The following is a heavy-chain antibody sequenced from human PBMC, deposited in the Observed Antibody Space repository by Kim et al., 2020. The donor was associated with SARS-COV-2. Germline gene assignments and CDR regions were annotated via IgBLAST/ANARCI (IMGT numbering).Heavy chain of an antibody. D-gene: IGHD3-10*01. CDR2: ISAYNGNT. CDR1: GYTFTSYG. V-gene: IGHV1-18*04. CDR3: ARAGFGITMVRGVLNY. J-gene: IGHJ4*02. Sequence: ASVKVSCKASGYTFTSYGISWVRQAPGQGLEWMGWISAYNGNTNYAQKLQGRVTMTTDTSTSTAYMELRSLRSDDTAVYYCARAGFGITMVRGVLNYWGQGTLVTVSS.